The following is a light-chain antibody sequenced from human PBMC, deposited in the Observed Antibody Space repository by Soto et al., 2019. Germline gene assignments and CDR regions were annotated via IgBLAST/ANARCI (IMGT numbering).Light chain of an antibody. Sequence: EVVLTQSPATLSLSPGEGATLSCRSSRNVGLSFAWYQQKPGQAPRLLIHTASFRATGVPARFSGSGSNTDFTLTISSLEPEDVAVYYCQQYGSSLTFGQGTRLEIK. J-gene: IGKJ5*01. CDR2: TAS. CDR1: RNVGLS. CDR3: QQYGSSLT. V-gene: IGKV3-11*01.